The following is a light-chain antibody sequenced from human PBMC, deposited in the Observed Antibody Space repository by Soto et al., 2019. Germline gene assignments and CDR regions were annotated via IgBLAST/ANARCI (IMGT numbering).Light chain of an antibody. V-gene: IGKV1D-16*01. CDR2: DAS. J-gene: IGKJ5*01. CDR3: QQYNRYPIT. Sequence: IEVTQSPSSVSSSVGDRVTITCRASQGISSWLAWYQQKPGKAPNLLIHDASTLQSGVPSRFSGSGSGTEFTLTISSLQPDDLATYYCQQYNRYPITFGQGTRLEIK. CDR1: QGISSW.